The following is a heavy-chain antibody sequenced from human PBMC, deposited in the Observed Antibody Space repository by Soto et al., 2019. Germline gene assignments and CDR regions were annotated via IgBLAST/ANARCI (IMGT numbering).Heavy chain of an antibody. D-gene: IGHD5-12*01. V-gene: IGHV3-48*01. J-gene: IGHJ6*02. Sequence: EVQLVESGGGLVQPGGSLRLSCAASGFTFSSYSMNWVRQAPGKGLEWVSYISSSSSTIYYADSVKGRFTISRDNAKNSLYLQMNSRRAEDTAVYYCARADSGYVHGYYYDGMDVWGQGTTVTVSS. CDR1: GFTFSSYS. CDR3: ARADSGYVHGYYYDGMDV. CDR2: ISSSSSTI.